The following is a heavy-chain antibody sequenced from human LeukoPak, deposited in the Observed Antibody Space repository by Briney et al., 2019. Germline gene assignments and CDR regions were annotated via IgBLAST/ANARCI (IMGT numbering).Heavy chain of an antibody. CDR2: INHSGST. CDR1: GGSFSGYY. D-gene: IGHD3-10*01. V-gene: IGHV4-34*01. Sequence: SETLSLTCAVYGGSFSGYYWSWIRQPPGKGLEWIGEINHSGSTNYNPSLKSRVTISVDTSKNQFSLKLSSVTAADTAVYYCARDEGTPFDYWGQGTLVTVSS. CDR3: ARDEGTPFDY. J-gene: IGHJ4*02.